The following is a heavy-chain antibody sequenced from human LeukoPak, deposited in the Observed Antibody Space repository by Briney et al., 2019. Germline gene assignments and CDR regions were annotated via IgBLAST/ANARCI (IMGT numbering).Heavy chain of an antibody. CDR1: GFSFSDAW. J-gene: IGHJ4*02. D-gene: IGHD5-12*01. CDR2: IRTKVDGGAT. Sequence: GGSLRLSCAASGFSFSDAWMTWVRQAPGKGLEWVGRIRTKVDGGATDYAAPVKGRFTTSRDDSKSTVYLQMNSLKIEDTAVYYCITDKPYRWLRTFDYWGQGTLVTVSS. CDR3: ITDKPYRWLRTFDY. V-gene: IGHV3-15*01.